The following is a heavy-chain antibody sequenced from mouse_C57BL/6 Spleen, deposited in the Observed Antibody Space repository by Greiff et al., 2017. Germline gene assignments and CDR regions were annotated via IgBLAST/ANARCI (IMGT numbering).Heavy chain of an antibody. J-gene: IGHJ3*01. CDR2: IDPSDSYT. D-gene: IGHD3-3*01. V-gene: IGHV1-59*01. CDR1: GYTFTSYW. Sequence: QVQLQQPGAELVRPGTSVKLSCKASGYTFTSYWMHWVKQRPGQGLEWIGVIDPSDSYTNYNQKFKGKATLTVDTSSRTAYMQLSSLTSEDSAVYYCARRELLGQRDFAYWGQGTLVTVSA. CDR3: ARRELLGQRDFAY.